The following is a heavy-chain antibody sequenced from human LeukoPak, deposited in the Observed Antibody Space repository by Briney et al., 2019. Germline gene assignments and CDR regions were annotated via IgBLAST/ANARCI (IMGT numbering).Heavy chain of an antibody. D-gene: IGHD2-15*01. CDR3: AKDLFCSGGSCYSGQYYYGLDV. CDR2: ISGDGGNT. J-gene: IGHJ6*04. Sequence: GGSLRLSCAASGFTFDGNVMHWVRQAPGKGLVWVSFISGDGGNTYYAESVKGQITITRDNSKNSMYLQMNSLRTEDTALYYCAKDLFCSGGSCYSGQYYYGLDVWAKGTTVTVPS. V-gene: IGHV3-43*02. CDR1: GFTFDGNV.